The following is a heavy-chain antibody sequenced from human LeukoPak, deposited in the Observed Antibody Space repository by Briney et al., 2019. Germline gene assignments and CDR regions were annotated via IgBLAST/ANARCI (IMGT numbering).Heavy chain of an antibody. J-gene: IGHJ3*02. D-gene: IGHD6-13*01. CDR2: ISSSGSTI. CDR3: ARAIAAAYDAFDI. CDR1: GFTFSDYY. Sequence: PGGSLRLSCAASGFTFSDYYMSWIRQAPGKGLEWASYISSSGSTIYYADSVKGRFTISRDNAKNSLYLQMNSLRAEDTAVYYCARAIAAAYDAFDIWGQGTMVTVSS. V-gene: IGHV3-11*01.